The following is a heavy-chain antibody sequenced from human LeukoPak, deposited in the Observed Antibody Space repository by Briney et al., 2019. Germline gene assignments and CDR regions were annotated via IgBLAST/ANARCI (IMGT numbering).Heavy chain of an antibody. D-gene: IGHD3-10*01. V-gene: IGHV3-73*01. Sequence: PGGSLRLSCAASGFTFSGSAMHWVRQGSGKGLEWVGRIRSKANSYATAYAASVKGRFTISRDDSKNTAYLQMNSLKTEDTAVYYCTSLAYGSGSYYIAGYYWGQGTLVTVSS. CDR1: GFTFSGSA. CDR3: TSLAYGSGSYYIAGYY. J-gene: IGHJ4*02. CDR2: IRSKANSYAT.